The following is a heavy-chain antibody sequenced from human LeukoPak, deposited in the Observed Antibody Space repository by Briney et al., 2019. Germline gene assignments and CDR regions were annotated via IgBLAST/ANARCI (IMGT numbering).Heavy chain of an antibody. J-gene: IGHJ4*02. CDR2: ISWNSGSI. Sequence: GGSLRLSCAASGFTFDDYAMHWVRQTPGKGLEWVSGISWNSGSIGYADSVKGRFTISRDNAKNSLYLQMNSLRAEDTALYYCAKDMEPNGVHFDYWGQGTLVTVSS. CDR3: AKDMEPNGVHFDY. V-gene: IGHV3-9*01. D-gene: IGHD1-14*01. CDR1: GFTFDDYA.